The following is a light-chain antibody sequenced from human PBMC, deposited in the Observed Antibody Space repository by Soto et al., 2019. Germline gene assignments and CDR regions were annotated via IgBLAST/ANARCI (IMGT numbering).Light chain of an antibody. J-gene: IGKJ4*01. Sequence: VLTQSPGTLSLSPGERATLSCRASQSVGIHLAWYQQKPGRAPRLLIYEASNRATGIPARFSGSGSGTDFVLTISSLEPEDFAVYYCQQRYNWPPLTFGGGTKVEIK. CDR2: EAS. CDR1: QSVGIH. CDR3: QQRYNWPPLT. V-gene: IGKV3-11*01.